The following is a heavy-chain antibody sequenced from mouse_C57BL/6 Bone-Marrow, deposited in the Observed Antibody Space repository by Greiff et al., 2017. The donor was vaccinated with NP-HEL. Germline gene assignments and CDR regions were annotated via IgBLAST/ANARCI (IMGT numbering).Heavy chain of an antibody. CDR2: IDPSDSYT. CDR1: GYTFTSYW. D-gene: IGHD2-4*01. CDR3: ARSFYDYWFAY. Sequence: QVQLQQPGAELVRPGTSVKLSCKASGYTFTSYWMHWVKQRPGQGLEWIGVIDPSDSYTNYNEKFKSKATLTVDTSSSTAYMQLSSLTSEDSAVYYCARSFYDYWFAYWGQGTLVTVAA. V-gene: IGHV1-59*01. J-gene: IGHJ3*01.